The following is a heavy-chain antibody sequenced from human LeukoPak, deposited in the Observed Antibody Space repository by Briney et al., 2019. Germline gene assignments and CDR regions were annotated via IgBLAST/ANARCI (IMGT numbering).Heavy chain of an antibody. V-gene: IGHV4-59*08. CDR2: IYYSGSI. D-gene: IGHD3-22*01. J-gene: IGHJ4*02. Sequence: SETLSLTFTVSGVSITSYYWSWVRPPPGKGLEWIGCIYYSGSINYNPTLRSRVTISLDTYNNQFSLKLSSVTAADTAVYYCARHAIDSSGYYLHYFDYWGQGTLVTVSS. CDR1: GVSITSYY. CDR3: ARHAIDSSGYYLHYFDY.